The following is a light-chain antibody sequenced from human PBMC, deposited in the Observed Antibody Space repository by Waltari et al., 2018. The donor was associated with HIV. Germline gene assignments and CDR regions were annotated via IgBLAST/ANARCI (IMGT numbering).Light chain of an antibody. CDR3: AAWDDSLNGPYWV. CDR1: SSNLGSTT. CDR2: SNK. Sequence: QSVLTQPPSASGTPGQRVTISCSGSSSNLGSTTVNWYQQLPGTAPKLLIYSNKQRPSGVPDRFSGSKSGTSASLAISGLQSEDEADYYCAAWDDSLNGPYWVFGGGTKLTVL. J-gene: IGLJ3*02. V-gene: IGLV1-44*01.